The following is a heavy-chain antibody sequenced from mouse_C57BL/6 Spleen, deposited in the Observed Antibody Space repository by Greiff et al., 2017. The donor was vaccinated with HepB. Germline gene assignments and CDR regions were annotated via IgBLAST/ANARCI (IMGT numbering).Heavy chain of an antibody. J-gene: IGHJ4*01. V-gene: IGHV5-17*01. D-gene: IGHD1-1*01. CDR1: GFTFSDYG. CDR3: ARRGYYGSSPYAMDY. Sequence: EVQRVESGGGLVKPGGSLKLSCAASGFTFSDYGMHWVRQAPEKGLEWVAYISSGSSTIYYADTVKGRFTISRDNAKNTLFLQMTSLRSEDTAMYYCARRGYYGSSPYAMDYWGQGTSVTVSS. CDR2: ISSGSSTI.